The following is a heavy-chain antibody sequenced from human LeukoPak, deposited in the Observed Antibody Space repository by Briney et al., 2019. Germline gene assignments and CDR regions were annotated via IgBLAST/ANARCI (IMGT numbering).Heavy chain of an antibody. Sequence: PSETLSLTCAVYGGSFSEYYSSWIRQPQGKGRERMGQINHSGSTNYNPSLKSRVTISVDTSKTQFSLKLTSVTAADTAVYYCARVPEGGRLVIFDYWGQGTLVTVSS. CDR1: GGSFSEYY. V-gene: IGHV4-34*01. D-gene: IGHD3-9*01. CDR2: INHSGST. CDR3: ARVPEGGRLVIFDY. J-gene: IGHJ4*02.